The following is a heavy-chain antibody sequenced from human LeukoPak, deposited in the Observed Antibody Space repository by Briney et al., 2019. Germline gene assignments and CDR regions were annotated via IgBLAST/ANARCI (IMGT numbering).Heavy chain of an antibody. CDR3: ARIYGDVRVGYYFDY. Sequence: ASVKVSCKASGYTFTSYYMHWVRQAPGQGLEWMGIINPSGGSTSYAQKFQGRVTMTRDTSTSTVYMELSSLRSEDTAVYYCARIYGDVRVGYYFDYWGQGTPVTVSS. J-gene: IGHJ4*02. V-gene: IGHV1-46*01. CDR2: INPSGGST. CDR1: GYTFTSYY. D-gene: IGHD4-17*01.